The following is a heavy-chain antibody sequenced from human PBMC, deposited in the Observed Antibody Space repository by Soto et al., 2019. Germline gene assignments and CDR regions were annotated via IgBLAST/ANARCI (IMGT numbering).Heavy chain of an antibody. D-gene: IGHD2-2*01. CDR3: ARFGVPAANDY. J-gene: IGHJ4*02. CDR2: INHSGST. CDR1: GGSFSGYY. V-gene: IGHV4-34*01. Sequence: PSETLSLTCAVYGGSFSGYYWSWIRQPPGKGLEWIGEINHSGSTNYNPSLKSRVTISVDTSKNQFSLKLSSVTAADTAVYYCARFGVPAANDYWGQGTLVTVSS.